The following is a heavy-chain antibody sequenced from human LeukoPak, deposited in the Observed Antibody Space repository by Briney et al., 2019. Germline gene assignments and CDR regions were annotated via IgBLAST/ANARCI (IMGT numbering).Heavy chain of an antibody. V-gene: IGHV4-4*07. D-gene: IGHD4-17*01. Sequence: SETLSLTCTVSGGSISSYYWSWIRQPAGKGLEWIGRIYSSGSTNYNPSLKSRVTMSVDTSKNQFSLKLSSVTAADTAVYYCARDSTDYGDCCDYYMDVWGKGTTVTNSS. CDR2: IYSSGST. CDR3: ARDSTDYGDCCDYYMDV. J-gene: IGHJ6*03. CDR1: GGSISSYY.